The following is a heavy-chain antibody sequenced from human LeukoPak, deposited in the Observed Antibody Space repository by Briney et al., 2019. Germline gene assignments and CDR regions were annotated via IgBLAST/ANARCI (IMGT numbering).Heavy chain of an antibody. CDR3: ARDLGQYYDTSDNWFDP. V-gene: IGHV3-74*01. CDR1: GFTFSNYW. J-gene: IGHJ5*02. D-gene: IGHD3-22*01. Sequence: GGSLRLSCAASGFTFSNYWMHWVRHAPGKGVVWVSRINSDGINTIYADSVKGRFTISRDNAKNTLNLQMNSLRAEDTAVYYCARDLGQYYDTSDNWFDPWGQGTLVTVSS. CDR2: INSDGINT.